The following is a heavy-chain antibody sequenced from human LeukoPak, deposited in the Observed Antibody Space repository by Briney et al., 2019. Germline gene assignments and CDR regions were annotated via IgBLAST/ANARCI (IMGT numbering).Heavy chain of an antibody. CDR2: INHSGST. D-gene: IGHD6-19*01. CDR1: GGSFSGYY. CDR3: AREAGVIAVAGIDY. J-gene: IGHJ4*02. Sequence: PSETLSLTCAVYGGSFSGYYWSWIRQPPGKGLEWIGEINHSGSTNYNPSLKSRVTISVDTSKNQFSLKLSSVTAADTAVYYCAREAGVIAVAGIDYWGQETLVTVSS. V-gene: IGHV4-34*01.